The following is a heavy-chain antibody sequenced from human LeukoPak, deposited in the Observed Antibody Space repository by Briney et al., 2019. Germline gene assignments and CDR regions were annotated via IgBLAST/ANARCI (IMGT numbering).Heavy chain of an antibody. J-gene: IGHJ3*02. CDR1: GGTFSSYT. Sequence: GASVKVSCKASGGTFSSYTISWVRQAPGQGLEWMGRIIHILGIANYAQKFQGRVTIIADKSTSTAYMELSSLRSEDTAVYYCAGGESTVVTGGGDIWGQGTMVTVSS. V-gene: IGHV1-69*02. CDR2: IIHILGIA. CDR3: AGGESTVVTGGGDI. D-gene: IGHD4-23*01.